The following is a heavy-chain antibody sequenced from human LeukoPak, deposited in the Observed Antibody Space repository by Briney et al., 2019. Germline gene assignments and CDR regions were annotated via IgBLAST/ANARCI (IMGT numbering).Heavy chain of an antibody. CDR3: ARGRWVVAATGHYYYSYMDV. V-gene: IGHV4-34*01. CDR1: GGSFSGYY. Sequence: SETLSLTCAVYGGSFSGYYWSWIRQPPGKGLEWIGEINHSGSTNYNPSLKSRVTISVDTSKNQFSLQLSSVTAADTAVYYCARGRWVVAATGHYYYSYMDVWGKGTTVTVSS. CDR2: INHSGST. D-gene: IGHD2-15*01. J-gene: IGHJ6*03.